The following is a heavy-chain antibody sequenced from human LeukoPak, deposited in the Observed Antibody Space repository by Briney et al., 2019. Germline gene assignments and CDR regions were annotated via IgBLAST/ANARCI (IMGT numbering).Heavy chain of an antibody. D-gene: IGHD3-10*01. CDR2: IYYSGST. CDR1: GGSVSGSGFY. Sequence: PSETLSLTCTVSGGSVSGSGFYWGWIRQPPGKGLEWIGNIYYSGSTYYNPSLKSRLSISVDTSKNQFSLKLSSVTAADTAVYYCAGSMVPENYGMDVWGQGTTVTVSS. CDR3: AGSMVPENYGMDV. V-gene: IGHV4-39*01. J-gene: IGHJ6*02.